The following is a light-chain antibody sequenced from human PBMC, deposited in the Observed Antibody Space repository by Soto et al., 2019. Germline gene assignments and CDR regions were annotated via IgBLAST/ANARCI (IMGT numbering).Light chain of an antibody. CDR1: SSNIGACYD. V-gene: IGLV1-40*01. J-gene: IGLJ1*01. CDR3: KSYDSSMSGYV. Sequence: QSVLTQPPSVSGAPGQRVTISCTGSSSNIGACYDVHWYQQLPGTAPKLLIYGNSNRPSGVPDRFSGSKSGTSASLAITGLQAEDEADYYCKSYDSSMSGYVFGTGTKLTVL. CDR2: GNS.